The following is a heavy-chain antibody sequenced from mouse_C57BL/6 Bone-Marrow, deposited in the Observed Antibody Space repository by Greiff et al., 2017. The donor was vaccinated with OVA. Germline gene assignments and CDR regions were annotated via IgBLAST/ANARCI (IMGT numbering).Heavy chain of an antibody. D-gene: IGHD1-1*01. J-gene: IGHJ3*01. CDR2: IYPGSGST. Sequence: QVQLQQPGAELVKPGASVKMSCKASGYTFTSYWITWVKQRPGQGLEWIGDIYPGSGSTNYNEKFKSKATLTVDTSSSTADMHHSSLTVEDAAVYYCAREGVISTVVAKDSWFAYWGKGTLVTVSA. CDR1: GYTFTSYW. CDR3: AREGVISTVVAKDSWFAY. V-gene: IGHV1-55*01.